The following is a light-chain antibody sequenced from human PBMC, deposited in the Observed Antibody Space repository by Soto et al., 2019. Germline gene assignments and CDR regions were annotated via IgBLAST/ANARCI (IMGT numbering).Light chain of an antibody. CDR1: QGIRDD. V-gene: IGKV1-6*01. J-gene: IGKJ4*01. CDR2: AAS. Sequence: AIQMTQSPSSLSASVGDRVTIACRASQGIRDDLGWYQQKPGRAPRLLIYAASNLEGGVPSRFSDSGSGTDFTLTISSLQPEDFATYYCLQDSNYPLAFGGGTKVEIK. CDR3: LQDSNYPLA.